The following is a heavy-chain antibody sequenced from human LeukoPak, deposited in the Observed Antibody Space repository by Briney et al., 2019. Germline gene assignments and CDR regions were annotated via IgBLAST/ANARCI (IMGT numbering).Heavy chain of an antibody. J-gene: IGHJ4*02. CDR3: AKDDSSGYYYPHFEY. CDR1: GFTFSSYA. V-gene: IGHV3-23*01. Sequence: PGGSLRLSCAASGFTFSSYAMSWVRQAPGKGLEWVSAISGSGGSTYYADSVKGRFTISRDNSKNTLYLQMNSLRAEDTAVYYCAKDDSSGYYYPHFEYWGQGTLVTVSS. D-gene: IGHD3-22*01. CDR2: ISGSGGST.